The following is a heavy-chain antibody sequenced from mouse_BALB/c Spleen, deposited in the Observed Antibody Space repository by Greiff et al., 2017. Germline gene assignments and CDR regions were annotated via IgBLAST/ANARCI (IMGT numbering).Heavy chain of an antibody. V-gene: IGHV1-69*02. D-gene: IGHD1-1*01. CDR1: GYTFTSFW. CDR3: ARKATVNAMDY. J-gene: IGHJ4*01. Sequence: QQSCKASGYTFTSFWMHWVKQRPGQGLEWIGEIDPSDSYTNYNQKFKGKATLTVDKSSSTAYMQLSSLTSEDSAVYYCARKATVNAMDYWGQGTSVTVSS. CDR2: IDPSDSYT.